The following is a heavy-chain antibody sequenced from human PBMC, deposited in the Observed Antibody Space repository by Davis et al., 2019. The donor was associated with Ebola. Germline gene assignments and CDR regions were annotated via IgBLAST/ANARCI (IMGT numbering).Heavy chain of an antibody. Sequence: GESLKISCAASGFTFSGSAMHWVRQASGKGLEWVGRIRSKANSYATAYAASVKGRFTISRDDSKNTAYLQMNSLKTEDTAVYYCTRFRDQWWELHDGFDYWGQGTLVTVSS. D-gene: IGHD1-26*01. V-gene: IGHV3-73*01. J-gene: IGHJ4*02. CDR1: GFTFSGSA. CDR3: TRFRDQWWELHDGFDY. CDR2: IRSKANSYAT.